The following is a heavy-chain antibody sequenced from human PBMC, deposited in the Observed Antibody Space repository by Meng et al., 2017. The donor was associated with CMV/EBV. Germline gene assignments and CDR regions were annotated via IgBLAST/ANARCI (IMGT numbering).Heavy chain of an antibody. CDR3: AIVTITGTKRPGGGNAFDI. Sequence: ASVKVSCKASGYTFTSYGISWVRQAPGQGLEWMGWISAYNGNTNYAQKLQGRVTMTTDTSTSTAYMELRSLRSDDTAVYYCAIVTITGTKRPGGGNAFDIWGQGTMVTVSS. J-gene: IGHJ3*02. V-gene: IGHV1-18*01. D-gene: IGHD1-7*01. CDR1: GYTFTSYG. CDR2: ISAYNGNT.